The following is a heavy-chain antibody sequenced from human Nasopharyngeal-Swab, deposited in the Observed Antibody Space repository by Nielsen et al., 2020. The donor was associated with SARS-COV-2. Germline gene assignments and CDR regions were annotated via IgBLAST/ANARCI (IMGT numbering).Heavy chain of an antibody. CDR3: ARDQGYKTYYYYYGMDV. CDR2: IKQDGSEK. D-gene: IGHD5-18*01. CDR1: GFTFSSYW. Sequence: GESLKIPCAASGFTFSSYWMSWVRQAPGKGLEWVANIKQDGSEKYYVDSVKGRITISRDNAKNSLYLQMNSLRAEDTAVYYCARDQGYKTYYYYYGMDVWGQGTTVTVSS. J-gene: IGHJ6*02. V-gene: IGHV3-7*03.